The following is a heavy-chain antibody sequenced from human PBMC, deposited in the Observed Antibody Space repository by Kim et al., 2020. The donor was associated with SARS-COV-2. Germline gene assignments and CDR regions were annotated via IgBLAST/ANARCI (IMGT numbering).Heavy chain of an antibody. CDR1: GLTVSSNH. J-gene: IGHJ4*02. D-gene: IGHD2-21*01. CDR3: ARDPVADGYSFFDY. V-gene: IGHV3-53*01. Sequence: GGSLRLSCAVSGLTVSSNHMTWIRQAPGRGLEWVSVIFRGGTTYYAPSVEGRFTISRDYYKNTLSLQMDSLRAEDTATYYCARDPVADGYSFFDYWGQGTVVTVSS. CDR2: IFRGGTT.